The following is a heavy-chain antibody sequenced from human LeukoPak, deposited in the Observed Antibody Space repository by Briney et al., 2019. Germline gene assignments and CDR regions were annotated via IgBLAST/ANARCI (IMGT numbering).Heavy chain of an antibody. Sequence: GGSLRLSCAASGFTVSSNYMSWVRQAPGKGLEWVSVIYSGGSTYYADSVKGRFTISRDNSKNTLYLQMNSLRAEDTAVYYCARDVGSGKYRGVDYWGQGTLVTVAS. CDR2: IYSGGST. V-gene: IGHV3-66*01. D-gene: IGHD3-10*01. CDR3: ARDVGSGKYRGVDY. J-gene: IGHJ4*02. CDR1: GFTVSSNY.